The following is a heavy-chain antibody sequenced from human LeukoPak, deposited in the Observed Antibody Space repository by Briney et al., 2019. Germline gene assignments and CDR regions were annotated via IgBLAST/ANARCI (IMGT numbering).Heavy chain of an antibody. D-gene: IGHD2-2*01. V-gene: IGHV1-46*01. J-gene: IGHJ4*02. CDR2: INPSGGST. Sequence: ASVKVSCKASGYTFTSYYMHWVRQAPGQGLEWMGIINPSGGSTSYAQKSQGRVTMTRDTSTSTVYMELSSLRSEDTAVYYCAREPRSYCSSTSCYAGYFDYWGQGTLVTVSS. CDR3: AREPRSYCSSTSCYAGYFDY. CDR1: GYTFTSYY.